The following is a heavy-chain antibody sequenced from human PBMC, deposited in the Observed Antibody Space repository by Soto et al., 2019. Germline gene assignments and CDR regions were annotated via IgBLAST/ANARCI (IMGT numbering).Heavy chain of an antibody. CDR1: GFIFSTYG. J-gene: IGHJ4*02. Sequence: QVQLVESGGGVVQPGRSLRLSCVASGFIFSTYGMHWVRQAPGKGLEWVAVIWYDGSNKYYADSVKGRFTISRDNSKNTLYLQMNSLRAEDTAVYYCARDGIPYCGGDCYFDYWGQGTLVTVSS. CDR2: IWYDGSNK. D-gene: IGHD2-21*02. CDR3: ARDGIPYCGGDCYFDY. V-gene: IGHV3-33*01.